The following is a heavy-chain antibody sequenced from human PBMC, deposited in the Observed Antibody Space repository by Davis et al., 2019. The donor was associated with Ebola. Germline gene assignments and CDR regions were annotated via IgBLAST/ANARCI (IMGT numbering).Heavy chain of an antibody. CDR3: AGDYSSGKFDY. D-gene: IGHD6-19*01. V-gene: IGHV4-34*01. J-gene: IGHJ4*02. CDR2: INHSGST. CDR1: GGSFSGYY. Sequence: PSETLSLTCAAYGGSFSGYYWSWIRQPPGKGLEWIGEINHSGSTNYNPSLKSRVTISVDTSKNQFSLKLSSVTAADTAVYYCAGDYSSGKFDYWGQGTLVTVSS.